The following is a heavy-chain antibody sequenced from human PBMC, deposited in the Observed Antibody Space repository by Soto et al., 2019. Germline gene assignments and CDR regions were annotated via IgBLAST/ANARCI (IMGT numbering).Heavy chain of an antibody. CDR2: INAGNGNI. J-gene: IGHJ4*02. CDR3: ARDGAVAGDSNFDY. V-gene: IGHV1-3*01. Sequence: SVKVSCKASRYTFTSSAIHWVRQAPGQGLEWMGWINAGNGNIKHSQKFQHRVTITRDTSASTAYMELSSLRLEDTAVYYCARDGAVAGDSNFDYWGQGTLVTVSS. D-gene: IGHD6-19*01. CDR1: RYTFTSSA.